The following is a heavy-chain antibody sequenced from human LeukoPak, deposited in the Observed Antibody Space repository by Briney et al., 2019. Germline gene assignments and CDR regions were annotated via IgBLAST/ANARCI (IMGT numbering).Heavy chain of an antibody. D-gene: IGHD3-10*01. V-gene: IGHV3-7*01. Sequence: GGSLRLSCAASGFTFSRHWMSWVRQAPGKGLERVANIKEDGSEKYYVDSVKGRFTISRDNAKSSLDLQMNSLRAEDTAVYYCARDGRGAFEDWGQGILVTVSS. CDR2: IKEDGSEK. CDR1: GFTFSRHW. J-gene: IGHJ4*02. CDR3: ARDGRGAFED.